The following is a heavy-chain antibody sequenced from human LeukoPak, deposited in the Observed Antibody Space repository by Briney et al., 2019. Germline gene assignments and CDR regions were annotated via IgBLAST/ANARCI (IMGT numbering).Heavy chain of an antibody. CDR2: IYYSGCT. V-gene: IGHV4-31*03. CDR3: ARDRYDSSGYQY. J-gene: IGHJ4*02. Sequence: PSETLSLTCTVSGGSISSGGYYWSWIRQHPGKGLEWIGYIYYSGCTYYNPSLKSRVTISVDTSKNQFSLKLSSVTAADTAVYYCARDRYDSSGYQYWGQGTLVTVSS. CDR1: GGSISSGGYY. D-gene: IGHD3-22*01.